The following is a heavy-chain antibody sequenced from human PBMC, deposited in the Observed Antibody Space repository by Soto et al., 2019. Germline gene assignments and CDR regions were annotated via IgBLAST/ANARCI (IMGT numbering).Heavy chain of an antibody. Sequence: QVQLQQWGAGLLKPSDTLSLTCAVYGGSLSGYYGNWNRQSPGKGLEWIGEINHSGSTNYNPSLKSRVTISIDTSKNQFSLKLSSVTAADTAVYYCARTRNLDVWGQGTTVIVSS. D-gene: IGHD1-1*01. CDR2: INHSGST. CDR1: GGSLSGYY. J-gene: IGHJ6*02. CDR3: ARTRNLDV. V-gene: IGHV4-34*01.